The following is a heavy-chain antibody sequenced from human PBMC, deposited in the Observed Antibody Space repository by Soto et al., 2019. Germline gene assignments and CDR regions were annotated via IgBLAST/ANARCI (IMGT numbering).Heavy chain of an antibody. CDR3: AREIAVAGKTSDVFDI. J-gene: IGHJ3*02. CDR2: IVPILGIG. D-gene: IGHD6-19*01. V-gene: IGHV1-69*02. Sequence: QVQLVQSGAEVKKPGSSVKVSCKASGGTFSSYTFSWVRQAPGQGLEWMGRIVPILGIGNYAQKFQGSVTITADKSTSTAYMELSSLRSEDTAVYYCAREIAVAGKTSDVFDIWGQGTMVTVS. CDR1: GGTFSSYT.